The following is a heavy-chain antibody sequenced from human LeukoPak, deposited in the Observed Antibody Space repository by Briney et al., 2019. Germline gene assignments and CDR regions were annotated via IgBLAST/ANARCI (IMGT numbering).Heavy chain of an antibody. CDR3: ARGIAVAGTDPFDY. J-gene: IGHJ4*02. CDR1: GGSFSGYY. Sequence: SETLSLTWAVYGGSFSGYYWSGIGKPPGKGREWIGEINHSGSTNYNPSLKSRVTISVDTSKNQFSLKLSSVTAADTAVYYCARGIAVAGTDPFDYWGQGTLVTVSS. D-gene: IGHD6-19*01. V-gene: IGHV4-34*01. CDR2: INHSGST.